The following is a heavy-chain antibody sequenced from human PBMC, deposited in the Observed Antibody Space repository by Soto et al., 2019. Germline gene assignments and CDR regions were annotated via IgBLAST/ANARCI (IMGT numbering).Heavy chain of an antibody. J-gene: IGHJ4*02. Sequence: VGSLRLSCAASGFTFRNYWMTWARQAPWKGLEWLATINGDAIEKYYGDSVKGRFTISRDNAKNSVFLQMKRLTAEDTAVYYCVRARVDYWGQGSLVTVSS. CDR2: INGDAIEK. V-gene: IGHV3-7*03. CDR1: GFTFRNYW. CDR3: VRARVDY.